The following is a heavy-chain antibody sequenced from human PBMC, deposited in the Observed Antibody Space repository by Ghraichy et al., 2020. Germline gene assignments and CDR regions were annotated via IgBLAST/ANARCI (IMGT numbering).Heavy chain of an antibody. CDR2: INGAGSRT. J-gene: IGHJ6*03. Sequence: GGSLRLSCAASGSTFYNFAINWVRQAPGKGLEWVSVINGAGSRTFYADSVKGRFTISKDNSKNTLYLEVNSLRVEDTAVYYCAKVPSVWLGRNHDYMDVWGKRTTVTVSS. V-gene: IGHV3-23*01. CDR3: AKVPSVWLGRNHDYMDV. D-gene: IGHD2-8*01. CDR1: GSTFYNFA.